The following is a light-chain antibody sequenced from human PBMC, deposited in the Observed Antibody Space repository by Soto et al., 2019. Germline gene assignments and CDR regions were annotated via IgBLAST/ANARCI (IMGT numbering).Light chain of an antibody. CDR2: DAS. J-gene: IGKJ1*01. Sequence: DIQMTQSPSTLSASVGDRVTITCRASQSISSWLAWYQQKPGKAPKLLIYDASSLESGLPSRFSGSGSGTEFTLTISSLQPDDFATYYCQQYNSYLLTFGQGTKVEIK. V-gene: IGKV1-5*01. CDR3: QQYNSYLLT. CDR1: QSISSW.